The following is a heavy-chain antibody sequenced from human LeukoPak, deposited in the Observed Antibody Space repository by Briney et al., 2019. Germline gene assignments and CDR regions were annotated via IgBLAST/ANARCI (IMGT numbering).Heavy chain of an antibody. D-gene: IGHD7-27*01. CDR1: GFTFDDYT. CDR3: AKGRLGAFDS. Sequence: PGGSLSLSCAASGFTFDDYTMHWVRQAPGQGLEWVSLSSWDCGSTSYADSVKGRCTISRDNSKNYLYLQKNSLRAEALTSVLFAKGRLGAFDSWGQGTMVTVSS. V-gene: IGHV3-43D*03. J-gene: IGHJ3*02. CDR2: SSWDCGST.